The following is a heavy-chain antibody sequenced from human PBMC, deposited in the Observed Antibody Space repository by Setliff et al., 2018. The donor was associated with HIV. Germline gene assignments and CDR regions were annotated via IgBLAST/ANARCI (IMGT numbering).Heavy chain of an antibody. Sequence: HPGGSLRLSCAASGFSFTFYALSWVRQTPGKGLEWISGISGSGGVTYYADSVKGRFTISRDNSKSSLYLQMDSLRAEDTAVYYCAKQTNLGTVPDSWGQGTLVTVSS. V-gene: IGHV3-23*01. D-gene: IGHD1-1*01. CDR3: AKQTNLGTVPDS. CDR2: ISGSGGVT. J-gene: IGHJ4*02. CDR1: GFSFTFYA.